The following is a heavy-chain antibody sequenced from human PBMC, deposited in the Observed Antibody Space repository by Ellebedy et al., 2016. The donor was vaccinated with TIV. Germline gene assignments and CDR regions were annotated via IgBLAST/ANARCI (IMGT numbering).Heavy chain of an antibody. J-gene: IGHJ4*02. D-gene: IGHD3-10*01. CDR1: GGSISSYY. CDR2: INHSGST. CDR3: ARGRISMVRGDNHYFDY. Sequence: MPSETLSLTCTVSGGSISSYYWSWLRQSPGKGLERIGEINHSGSTNYNPSLKSRVTISVDTSNNQFSLKLNSVTAADTAVFYCARGRISMVRGDNHYFDYWGQGTLVTVYS. V-gene: IGHV4-34*01.